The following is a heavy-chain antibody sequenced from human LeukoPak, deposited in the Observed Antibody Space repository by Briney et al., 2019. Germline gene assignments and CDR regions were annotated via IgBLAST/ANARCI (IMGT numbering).Heavy chain of an antibody. CDR1: GGSFSGYY. Sequence: SETLSLTCAVYGGSFSGYYWSWIRQPPGKVLEWIGEINHSGSTNYNPSLKSRVTISVDTSKNQFSLKLSSVTAADTAVYYCARGRSDCGGDCYFNWFDPWGQGTLVTVSS. CDR3: ARGRSDCGGDCYFNWFDP. CDR2: INHSGST. D-gene: IGHD2-21*02. J-gene: IGHJ5*02. V-gene: IGHV4-34*01.